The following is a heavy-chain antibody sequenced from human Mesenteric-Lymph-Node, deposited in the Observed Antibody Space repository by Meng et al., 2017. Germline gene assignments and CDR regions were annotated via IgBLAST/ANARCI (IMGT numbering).Heavy chain of an antibody. V-gene: IGHV1-18*01. CDR1: GYTFTSYG. CDR3: ARLMTPGIAAAGTVANYYYYYGMDV. J-gene: IGHJ6*02. CDR2: ISAYNGNT. Sequence: ASVKVSCKASGYTFTSYGISWVRQAPGQGLEWMGWISAYNGNTNYAQKLQGRVTMTTDTSTSTAYMELRSLRSDDTAVYYCARLMTPGIAAAGTVANYYYYYGMDVWGQGTTVTVSS. D-gene: IGHD6-13*01.